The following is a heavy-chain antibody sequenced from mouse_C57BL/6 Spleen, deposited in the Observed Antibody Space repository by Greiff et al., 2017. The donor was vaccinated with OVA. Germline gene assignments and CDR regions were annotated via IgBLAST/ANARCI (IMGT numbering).Heavy chain of an antibody. J-gene: IGHJ3*01. V-gene: IGHV1-18*01. D-gene: IGHD4-1*01. CDR2: INPNNGGT. CDR1: GYTFTDYN. CDR3: ARELTGTWFAY. Sequence: VQLQQSGPELVKPGASVKIPCKASGYTFTDYNMDWVKQSHGQSLEWIGDINPNNGGTIYNQKFKGKATLTVDKSSSTAYMELRSLTSDDTAVYDCARELTGTWFAYWGQGTLVTVSA.